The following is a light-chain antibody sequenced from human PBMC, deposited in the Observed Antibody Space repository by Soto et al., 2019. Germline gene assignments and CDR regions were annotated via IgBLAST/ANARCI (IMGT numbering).Light chain of an antibody. J-gene: IGKJ1*01. Sequence: EILLTQSPGTLSLSPGERATLSCRASQYVSSSDLAWYQQKPGQAPRLLIYAASSRATGIPDSFSGSGSGTDFTLTISRLEPEDFAVYYCQQYAISPWTFGQGTKVDIK. CDR1: QYVSSSD. CDR3: QQYAISPWT. V-gene: IGKV3-20*01. CDR2: AAS.